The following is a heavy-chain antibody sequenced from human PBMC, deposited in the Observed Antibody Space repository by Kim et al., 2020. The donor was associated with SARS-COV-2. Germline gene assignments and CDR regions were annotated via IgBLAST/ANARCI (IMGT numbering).Heavy chain of an antibody. D-gene: IGHD5-18*01. V-gene: IGHV3-23*01. CDR3: AKDQGPRWRIQPNYFDY. J-gene: IGHJ4*02. CDR2: ISGSGGST. CDR1: GFTFSSYA. Sequence: GGSLRLSCAASGFTFSSYAMSWVRQAPGKGLEWVSAISGSGGSTYYADSVKGRFTISRDNSKNTLYLQMNSLRAEDTAVYYCAKDQGPRWRIQPNYFDYWGQGTLVTVSS.